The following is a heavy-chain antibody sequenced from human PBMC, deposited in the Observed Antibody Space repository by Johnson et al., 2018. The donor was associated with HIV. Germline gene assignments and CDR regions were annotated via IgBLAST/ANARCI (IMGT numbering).Heavy chain of an antibody. CDR2: IWYDGSNK. CDR1: GFTFSTYG. Sequence: QVQLVESGGGVVQPGRSLRLSCAASGFTFSTYGMHWVRQAPGKGLEWLAVIWYDGSNKYYADSVKGRFTISRDNSKFTLYLQMNSLRAEDTAVYYCATLSGSYYAFDIWCQGTMVTVSS. D-gene: IGHD1-26*01. V-gene: IGHV3-33*01. CDR3: ATLSGSYYAFDI. J-gene: IGHJ3*02.